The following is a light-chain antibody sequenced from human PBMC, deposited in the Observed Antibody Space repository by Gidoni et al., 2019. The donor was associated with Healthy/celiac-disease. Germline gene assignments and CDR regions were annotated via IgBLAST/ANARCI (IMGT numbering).Light chain of an antibody. CDR3: CSDAGSYTFRV. V-gene: IGLV2-11*01. J-gene: IGLJ2*01. Sequence: QSALTQPRSVSGSPGPSVTISCTGTSSDGGGYNYVSWYQQPPGKAPKLMIYDVSKRPSGVPDRFSGSKSGNTASLTISGLQAEDEADYYCCSDAGSYTFRVFGGGTKLTVL. CDR2: DVS. CDR1: SSDGGGYNY.